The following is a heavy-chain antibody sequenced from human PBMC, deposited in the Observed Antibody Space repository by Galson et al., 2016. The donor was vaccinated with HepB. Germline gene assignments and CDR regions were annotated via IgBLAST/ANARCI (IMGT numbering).Heavy chain of an antibody. J-gene: IGHJ4*02. V-gene: IGHV3-23*01. CDR2: INNGAATT. D-gene: IGHD4/OR15-4a*01. CDR1: GFTFSRHS. CDR3: ARDDYSGGRGSPDY. Sequence: SLRLSCAASGFTFSRHSMSWVRQAPGKGLEWVSGINNGAATTGYAASVKGRFTISRDNSKNTLYLQMNSLRTEDTAVYYCARDDYSGGRGSPDYWGQGTLVTVSS.